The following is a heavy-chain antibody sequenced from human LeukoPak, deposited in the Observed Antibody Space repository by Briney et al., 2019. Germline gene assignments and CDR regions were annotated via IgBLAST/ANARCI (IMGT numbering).Heavy chain of an antibody. Sequence: ASVKVSYKASGYTFTSYGISWVRQAPGQGLEWMGWISAYKGNTNYGQKFQGRVTMTTDTSTSTAYMELRSLRSDDTAVYYCARDCSSTRCYLYYWGQGTLVTVSS. D-gene: IGHD2-2*01. CDR1: GYTFTSYG. V-gene: IGHV1-18*04. CDR3: ARDCSSTRCYLYY. J-gene: IGHJ4*02. CDR2: ISAYKGNT.